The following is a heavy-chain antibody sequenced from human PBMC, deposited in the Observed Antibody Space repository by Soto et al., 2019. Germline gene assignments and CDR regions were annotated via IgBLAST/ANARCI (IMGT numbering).Heavy chain of an antibody. CDR1: GGSISSYY. D-gene: IGHD3-22*01. Sequence: QVQLQESGPGLVKPSETLSLTCTVSGGSISSYYWSWIRQPPGKGLEWVAVISYDGGIKLYADSVRDRFAISRDNSKDTLYLQMNTLGPDDTAVYYCAKLPWGFNYYDRSEYRATDNDAFDIWGQGTMVTVSS. CDR2: ISYDGGIK. CDR3: AKLPWGFNYYDRSEYRATDNDAFDI. V-gene: IGHV3-30*18. J-gene: IGHJ3*02.